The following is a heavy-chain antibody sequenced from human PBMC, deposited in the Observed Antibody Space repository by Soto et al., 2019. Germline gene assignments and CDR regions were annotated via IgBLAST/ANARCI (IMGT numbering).Heavy chain of an antibody. CDR1: GVTFSTYW. V-gene: IGHV3-74*01. D-gene: IGHD3-16*01. CDR2: INGDGSST. Sequence: EGSLRRSCAASGVTFSTYWMHWVRQAPGKGLVWVSRINGDGSSTAYADSVKGRFTISRDNAKKTLFLQMNSLRAEDTAMYYCSKDLGSWRQVTLVTVSS. CDR3: SKDLGS. J-gene: IGHJ5*02.